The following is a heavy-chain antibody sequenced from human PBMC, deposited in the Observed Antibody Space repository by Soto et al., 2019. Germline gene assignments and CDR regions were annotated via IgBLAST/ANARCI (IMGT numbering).Heavy chain of an antibody. D-gene: IGHD5-12*01. CDR2: LDWNGVSI. J-gene: IGHJ3*02. CDR3: AKDIARYSGYEGAFDI. CDR1: GFSFDDYV. V-gene: IGHV3-9*01. Sequence: VQLVESGGGLVQPGRSLRLSCAASGFSFDDYVMHWVRQGPGKGLEWVSGLDWNGVSIGYVDSVKGRFTISRDNAKNSLYLQMNSLRSEDTALYYCAKDIARYSGYEGAFDIWGQGTMVTVSS.